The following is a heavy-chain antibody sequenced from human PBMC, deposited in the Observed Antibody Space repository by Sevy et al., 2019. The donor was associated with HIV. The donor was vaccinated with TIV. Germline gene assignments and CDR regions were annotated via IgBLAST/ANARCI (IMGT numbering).Heavy chain of an antibody. Sequence: SETLSLTCAVSGYSIISGYYWGWIRQPPGKGLEWIGNIYHSGSTYYNPSLKSRVTISLDTSKNQFSLRLSSVTAADTAVYYCARGVHSVGAPNFDYWGQGTLVTVSS. CDR3: ARGVHSVGAPNFDY. V-gene: IGHV4-38-2*01. CDR2: IYHSGST. D-gene: IGHD2-21*01. CDR1: GYSIISGYY. J-gene: IGHJ4*02.